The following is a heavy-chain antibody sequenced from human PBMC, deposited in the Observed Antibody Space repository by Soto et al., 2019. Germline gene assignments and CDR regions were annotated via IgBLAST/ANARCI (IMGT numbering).Heavy chain of an antibody. CDR1: GDSISSGSYY. CDR2: ISYSGTT. D-gene: IGHD5-18*01. J-gene: IGHJ4*02. CDR3: ARRGSGGGHTYGAFDY. Sequence: QLQLQESGPGLVKPSETLSLTCTVSGDSISSGSYYWGWIRQPPGKGLEWIGSISYSGTTYYNPSLKSRVTIFVDTSKNQFSLRLNSVTAADTAVYDCARRGSGGGHTYGAFDYWGQGTLVTVSS. V-gene: IGHV4-39*01.